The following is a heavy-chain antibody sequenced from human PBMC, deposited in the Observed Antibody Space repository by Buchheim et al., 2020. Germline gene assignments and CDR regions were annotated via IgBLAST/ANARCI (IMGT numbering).Heavy chain of an antibody. CDR2: INHSGST. CDR3: ARGTHCSGGSCYSARQYFQH. Sequence: QVQLQQWGAGLLKPSETLSLTCAVYGGSFSGYYWSWIRQPPGKGLEWIGEINHSGSTNYNPSLKSRVTISVDTSKNQFYLKLSSVTAADTAVYYCARGTHCSGGSCYSARQYFQHWGQGTL. D-gene: IGHD2-15*01. CDR1: GGSFSGYY. V-gene: IGHV4-34*01. J-gene: IGHJ1*01.